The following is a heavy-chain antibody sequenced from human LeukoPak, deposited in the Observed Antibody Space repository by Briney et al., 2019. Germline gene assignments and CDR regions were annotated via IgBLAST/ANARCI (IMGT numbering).Heavy chain of an antibody. V-gene: IGHV1-69*04. D-gene: IGHD2-15*01. Sequence: ASVKVSCKASGGTFSSYAISWVRQAPGQGLEWMGRIIPILGIANYAQKFQGRVTITADKSTSTAYMELSSLRSEDTAVYYCARDETALGWDYCSGGSCQGGTTDYYYGMDDWGQGTTVTVSS. CDR2: IIPILGIA. CDR1: GGTFSSYA. J-gene: IGHJ6*02. CDR3: ARDETALGWDYCSGGSCQGGTTDYYYGMDD.